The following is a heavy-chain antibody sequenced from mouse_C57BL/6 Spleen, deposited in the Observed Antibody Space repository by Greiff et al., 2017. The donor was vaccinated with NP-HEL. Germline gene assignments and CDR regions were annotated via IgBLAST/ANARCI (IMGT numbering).Heavy chain of an antibody. J-gene: IGHJ4*01. D-gene: IGHD2-1*01. CDR3: TRGPYGNYYAMDY. CDR1: GFTFSSYA. Sequence: EVKVVESGEGLVKPGGSLKLSCAASGFTFSSYAMSWVRQTPEKRLEWVAYISSGGDYIYYADTVKGRFTLSRDNARNTLYLQMSSLKSEDTAMYYCTRGPYGNYYAMDYWGQGTSVTVSS. V-gene: IGHV5-9-1*02. CDR2: ISSGGDYI.